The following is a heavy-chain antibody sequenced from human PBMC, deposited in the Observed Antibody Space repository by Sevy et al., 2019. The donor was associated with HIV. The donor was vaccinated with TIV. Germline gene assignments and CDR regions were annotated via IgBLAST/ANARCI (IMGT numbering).Heavy chain of an antibody. CDR3: TTSRILYSGYDRYYYYYYTMDV. J-gene: IGHJ6*02. CDR1: AFTFGNAW. CDR2: VKSKTDGGTT. D-gene: IGHD5-12*01. V-gene: IGHV3-15*01. Sequence: GGSLRLSCAASAFTFGNAWMSWVRQAPGKGLEWVGRVKSKTDGGTTDYAAPVKGRFTISRDDSQNTLFLQMNSLKTEDTAVYYCTTSRILYSGYDRYYYYYYTMDVWGQGTTVTVSS.